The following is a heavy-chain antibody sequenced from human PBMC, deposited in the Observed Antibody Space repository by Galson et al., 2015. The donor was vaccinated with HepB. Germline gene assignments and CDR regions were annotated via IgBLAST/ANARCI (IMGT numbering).Heavy chain of an antibody. Sequence: SLRLSCAASGFTFSNAWMSWVRQAPGKGLEWVGRIKSKTDGGTTDYAAPVKGRFTISRDDSKNTLYLQMNSLKTEDTAVYYCTGGITMVVVVIPFWGQGTLVTVSS. CDR3: TGGITMVVVVIPF. D-gene: IGHD3-22*01. V-gene: IGHV3-15*01. CDR1: GFTFSNAW. CDR2: IKSKTDGGTT. J-gene: IGHJ4*02.